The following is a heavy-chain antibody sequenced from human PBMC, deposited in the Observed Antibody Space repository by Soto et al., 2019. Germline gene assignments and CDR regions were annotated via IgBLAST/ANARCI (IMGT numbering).Heavy chain of an antibody. Sequence: QVQLVQSGAEVKKPGSSVKVSCKASGGTFSSYAISWVRQAPGQGLEWMGGIIPIFGTANYAQKFQGRVTITADESTSTAYMERSSLRSEDTAVYYCARRYCTNGVRSVGRRPHCGMDVWGQGTTVTVSS. CDR3: ARRYCTNGVRSVGRRPHCGMDV. J-gene: IGHJ6*02. CDR2: IIPIFGTA. D-gene: IGHD2-8*01. CDR1: GGTFSSYA. V-gene: IGHV1-69*12.